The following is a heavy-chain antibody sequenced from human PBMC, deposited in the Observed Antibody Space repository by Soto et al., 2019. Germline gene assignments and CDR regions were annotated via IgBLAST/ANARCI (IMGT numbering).Heavy chain of an antibody. CDR3: AASGGAEFGYYFGY. D-gene: IGHD3-10*01. J-gene: IGHJ4*02. V-gene: IGHV1-69*12. CDR1: GGTFSSYA. CDR2: IIPIFGTA. Sequence: QVQLVQSGAEVKKPGSSVKVSCKASGGTFSSYAISWVRQAPGQGLEWMGGIIPIFGTANYAQKFQGRVTITADDSTSTAYLVLSTLRSEEAAVYYSAASGGAEFGYYFGYWGQGTLVTVSS.